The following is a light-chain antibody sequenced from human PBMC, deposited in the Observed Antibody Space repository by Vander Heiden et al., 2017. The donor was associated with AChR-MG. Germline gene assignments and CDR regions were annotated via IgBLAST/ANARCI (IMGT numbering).Light chain of an antibody. Sequence: ETVLTQSPGTLSLSPGERATLSCRASQSVSSSYLAWYHQKPGQAPRLLIYGASRRATGIPDRFSGSGSGTDFTLTISRLEPEDFAVYYCQQEGSSPYTFGQRTKLEIK. CDR3: QQEGSSPYT. J-gene: IGKJ2*01. CDR2: GAS. CDR1: QSVSSSY. V-gene: IGKV3-20*01.